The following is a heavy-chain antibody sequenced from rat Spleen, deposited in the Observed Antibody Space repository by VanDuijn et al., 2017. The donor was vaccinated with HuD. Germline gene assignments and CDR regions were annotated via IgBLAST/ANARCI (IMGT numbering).Heavy chain of an antibody. J-gene: IGHJ2*01. CDR1: GFTFSGYA. D-gene: IGHD1-9*01. CDR2: ILYDDTNT. Sequence: EVQLVESNGGLIQPGRSLKISCAASGFTFSGYAMAWVRQAPKKGLEWVATILYDDTNTYYRDSVKGRFTISRTNAESTLYLHMDSLTSEDTATYYCARQPYIYYGYNYYFDSWGQGVTVTVSS. CDR3: ARQPYIYYGYNYYFDS. V-gene: IGHV5-17*01.